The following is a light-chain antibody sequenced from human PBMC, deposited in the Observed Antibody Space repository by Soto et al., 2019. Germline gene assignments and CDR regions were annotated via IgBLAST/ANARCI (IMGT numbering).Light chain of an antibody. CDR2: GAS. CDR1: QSVSSNY. V-gene: IGKV3-20*01. CDR3: QQYGSSPLT. Sequence: EIVLTQSPGTPPVSPAERATLSCRASQSVSSNYLAWYQQKPGQAPRLLIYGASSRATGIPDRFSGSGSGTDFPLTISRLEPEDFAVYYCQQYGSSPLTFGGGTKVEIK. J-gene: IGKJ4*01.